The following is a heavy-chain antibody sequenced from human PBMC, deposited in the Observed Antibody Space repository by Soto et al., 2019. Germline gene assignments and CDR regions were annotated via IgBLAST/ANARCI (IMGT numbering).Heavy chain of an antibody. V-gene: IGHV4-31*03. Sequence: QVRLEESGPGLVKPSETLSLICSVSGGSVNNANYFWNWIRHHPENGLEGIGYIYYSGSTRYNPSFKTRATLSIDTSKITFSLRLNSVPVADTAVYFCARDADYGGSRGGMDVWGRGTTVTVSS. CDR2: IYYSGST. J-gene: IGHJ6*02. CDR1: GGSVNNANYF. CDR3: ARDADYGGSRGGMDV. D-gene: IGHD4-17*01.